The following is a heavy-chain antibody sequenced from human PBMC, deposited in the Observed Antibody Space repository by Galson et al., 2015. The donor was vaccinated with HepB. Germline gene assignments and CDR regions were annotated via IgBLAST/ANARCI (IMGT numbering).Heavy chain of an antibody. CDR3: AKYLLSGTNSPFDY. CDR2: ISGGGGST. D-gene: IGHD1-14*01. Sequence: SLRLSCAASGFTFSSYAMSWVRQAPGKGLEWVSTISGGGGSTYYADSVKGRFTISRDNSKNTRYLQMNSLRADDTAVYYCAKYLLSGTNSPFDYWGQGTLVTVSS. CDR1: GFTFSSYA. V-gene: IGHV3-23*01. J-gene: IGHJ4*02.